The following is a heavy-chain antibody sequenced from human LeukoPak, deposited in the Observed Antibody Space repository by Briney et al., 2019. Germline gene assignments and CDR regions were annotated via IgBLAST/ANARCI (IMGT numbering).Heavy chain of an antibody. CDR2: INPGSGTT. J-gene: IGHJ4*02. CDR1: GHTFTSFY. Sequence: GASVKVSCKASGHTFTSFYIHWVRQAPGQGLEWMGIINPGSGTTSYAQKFQGRVTMTRDTSTSTVYMDLNSLRSEDTAVYYCARSSITVTHEIDHWGQGTLVTVSS. V-gene: IGHV1-46*01. D-gene: IGHD4-17*01. CDR3: ARSSITVTHEIDH.